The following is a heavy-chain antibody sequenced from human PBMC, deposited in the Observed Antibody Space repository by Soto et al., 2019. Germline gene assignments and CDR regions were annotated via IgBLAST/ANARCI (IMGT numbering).Heavy chain of an antibody. CDR3: ARVATVTAPDY. V-gene: IGHV3-33*01. D-gene: IGHD4-17*01. J-gene: IGHJ4*02. CDR1: GFTFSSYG. Sequence: QVQLVESGGGVVQHGRSLRLSCAASGFTFSSYGMHWVRQAPGKGLEWVAVIWYDGSNKYYADSVKGRFTISRDNSKNTLYLQMNSLRAEDTAVYYCARVATVTAPDYWGQGTLVTVSS. CDR2: IWYDGSNK.